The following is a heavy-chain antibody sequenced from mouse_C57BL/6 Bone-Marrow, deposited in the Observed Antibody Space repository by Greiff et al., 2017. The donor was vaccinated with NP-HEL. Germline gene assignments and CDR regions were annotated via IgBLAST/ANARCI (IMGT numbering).Heavy chain of an antibody. CDR3: ARNEYYGSSHWYFDV. CDR2: IWSGGST. Sequence: VHLVESGPGLVQPSQSLSITCTVSGFSLTSYGVHWVRQSPGKGLEWLGVIWSGGSTDYNAAFISRLSISKDNSKSQVFFKMNSLQADDTAIYYCARNEYYGSSHWYFDVWGTGTTVTVSS. CDR1: GFSLTSYG. J-gene: IGHJ1*03. V-gene: IGHV2-2*01. D-gene: IGHD1-1*01.